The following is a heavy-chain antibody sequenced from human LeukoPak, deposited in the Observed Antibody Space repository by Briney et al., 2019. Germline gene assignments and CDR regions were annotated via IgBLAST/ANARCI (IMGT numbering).Heavy chain of an antibody. V-gene: IGHV4-59*01. CDR3: ARAYDFWSGSDY. CDR2: IYCSGST. Sequence: PSETLSLTCTVSGGSISSYYWSWIRQPPGKGLEWIGYIYCSGSTNYNPSLKSRVTISVDTSKNQFSLKLSSVTAADTAVYYCARAYDFWSGSDYWGQGTLVTVSS. CDR1: GGSISSYY. J-gene: IGHJ4*02. D-gene: IGHD3-3*01.